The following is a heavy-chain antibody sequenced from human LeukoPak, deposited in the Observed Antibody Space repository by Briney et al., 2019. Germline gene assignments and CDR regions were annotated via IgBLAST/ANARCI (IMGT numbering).Heavy chain of an antibody. CDR3: ASVRMGATPFDY. D-gene: IGHD1-26*01. J-gene: IGHJ4*02. CDR1: GYTFTGYY. Sequence: ASVKVSCKTSGYTFTGYYMHWVRHAPREGREWMGWINPNSGNTDYAQKFQSRVTMTRDTSIRTGYMELTSVRSDDTGVYYCASVRMGATPFDYWGQGTLVTVSS. V-gene: IGHV1-2*02. CDR2: INPNSGNT.